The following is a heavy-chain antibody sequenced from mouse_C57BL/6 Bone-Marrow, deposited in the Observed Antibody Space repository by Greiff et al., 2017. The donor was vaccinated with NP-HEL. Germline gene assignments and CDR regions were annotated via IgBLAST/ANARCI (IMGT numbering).Heavy chain of an antibody. CDR1: GYTFTDYY. Sequence: VQLQQSGPVLVKPGASVKMSCKASGYTFTDYYMNWVKQSHGKSLEWIGVINPYNGGTSYNQKFKGKATLTVDKSSSTAYMELNSLTSEDSAVYYCARRGLRPAYWGQGTLVTVSA. V-gene: IGHV1-19*01. CDR3: ARRGLRPAY. D-gene: IGHD3-1*01. CDR2: INPYNGGT. J-gene: IGHJ3*01.